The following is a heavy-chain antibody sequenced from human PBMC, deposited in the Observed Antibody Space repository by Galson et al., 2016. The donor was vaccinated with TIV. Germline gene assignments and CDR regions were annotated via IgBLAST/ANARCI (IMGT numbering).Heavy chain of an antibody. CDR1: GFTFSDYA. CDR3: TTVPPILG. V-gene: IGHV3-23*01. Sequence: SLRLSCAASGFTFSDYAMNWVRQAPGKGLEWVSVIVGGGYSTHYADSVEGRFTISRDNSNNMVYLQMNSLRGEDTAIYYCTTVPPILGWGQGTLVTVSS. D-gene: IGHD3-3*01. CDR2: IVGGGYST. J-gene: IGHJ4*02.